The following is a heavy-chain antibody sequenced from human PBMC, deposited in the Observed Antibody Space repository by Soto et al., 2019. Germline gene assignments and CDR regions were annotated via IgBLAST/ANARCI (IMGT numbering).Heavy chain of an antibody. V-gene: IGHV1-18*01. CDR1: GYTLSNYG. CDR2: ISAYNGNT. Sequence: QVQLVQSGAEVKKPGASVKVSCKASGYTLSNYGFSWVRQAPGQRLEWMGWISAYNGNTNYAQKVQGRVTMTTDTSTGTAYMELRSLRSDDTAVYYCASSFTSSQWRYGMDVWGQGTTVTVSS. CDR3: ASSFTSSQWRYGMDV. J-gene: IGHJ6*02. D-gene: IGHD2-2*01.